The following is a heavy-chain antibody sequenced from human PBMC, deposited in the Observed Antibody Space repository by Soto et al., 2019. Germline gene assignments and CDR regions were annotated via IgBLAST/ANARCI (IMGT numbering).Heavy chain of an antibody. D-gene: IGHD3-10*01. CDR1: GGSFSGYY. CDR2: INNSGST. Sequence: QVQLQQWGAGLLKPSETLSLTCAVYGGSFSGYYWSWIRQPPGKGLEWIGEINNSGSTNYNPSLKSRVTISVDTSKNQFSLKLSSVTAADTAVYYCARGGRITMVRGVRGYFDYWGQGTLVTVSS. V-gene: IGHV4-34*01. J-gene: IGHJ4*02. CDR3: ARGGRITMVRGVRGYFDY.